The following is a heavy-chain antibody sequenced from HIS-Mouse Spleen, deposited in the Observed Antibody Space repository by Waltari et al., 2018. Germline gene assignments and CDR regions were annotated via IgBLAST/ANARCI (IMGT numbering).Heavy chain of an antibody. Sequence: QLQLQESGPGLVKPSETLSLTCTFSGVSILSSSYYGGWIRQPPGKGLEWIGSIYYSGGTTYNPSLKRRVTISVDTSKNQFSLKLSSVTAADTAVYYCAREIPYSSSWYDWYFDLWGRGTLVTVSS. D-gene: IGHD6-13*01. V-gene: IGHV4-39*07. J-gene: IGHJ2*01. CDR3: AREIPYSSSWYDWYFDL. CDR1: GVSILSSSYY. CDR2: IYYSGGT.